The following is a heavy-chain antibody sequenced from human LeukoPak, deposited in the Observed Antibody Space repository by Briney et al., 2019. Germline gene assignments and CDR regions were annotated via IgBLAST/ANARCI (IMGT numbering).Heavy chain of an antibody. CDR2: MNPNSGNT. CDR3: ARVPRGGYYDRDWFDP. D-gene: IGHD3-22*01. V-gene: IGHV1-8*02. J-gene: IGHJ5*02. Sequence: GASVKVSCKASGYTFTSYYMHWVRQATGQGLEWMGWMNPNSGNTGYAQKFQGRVTMTRNTSISTAYMELSSLRSEDTAVYYCARVPRGGYYDRDWFDPWGQGTLVTVSS. CDR1: GYTFTSYY.